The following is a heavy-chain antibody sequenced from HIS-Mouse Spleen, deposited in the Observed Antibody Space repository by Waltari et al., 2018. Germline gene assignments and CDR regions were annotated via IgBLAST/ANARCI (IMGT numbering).Heavy chain of an antibody. CDR1: GFTFSSYA. CDR3: AQNYYGSGSYYY. CDR2: MSGSGGST. V-gene: IGHV3-23*01. D-gene: IGHD3-10*01. Sequence: EVQLLESGGGLVQPGGSLRLSCAASGFTFSSYAMSWVRQAPGKGLEWVSAMSGSGGSTYYADSVKGRFTISRDNSKNTLYLQMNSLRAEDTAVYYCAQNYYGSGSYYYWGQGTLVTVSS. J-gene: IGHJ4*02.